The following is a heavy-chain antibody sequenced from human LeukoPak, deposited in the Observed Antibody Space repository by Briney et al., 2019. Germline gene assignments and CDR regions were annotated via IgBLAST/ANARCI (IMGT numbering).Heavy chain of an antibody. J-gene: IGHJ4*02. Sequence: GGSLRLSCAASGFTFSSYAMSWVRQAPGKGLEWVSAISGSGGSTYYADSVKGRFTISRDNSKNTLYLQMNSLRAEDTAVYYCAKASDYYDSRGYFDYWGQGTLVTVSS. D-gene: IGHD3-22*01. CDR1: GFTFSSYA. CDR3: AKASDYYDSRGYFDY. V-gene: IGHV3-23*01. CDR2: ISGSGGST.